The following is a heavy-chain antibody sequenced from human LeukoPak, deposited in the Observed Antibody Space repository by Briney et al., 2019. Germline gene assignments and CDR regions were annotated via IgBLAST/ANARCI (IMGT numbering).Heavy chain of an antibody. J-gene: IGHJ5*02. D-gene: IGHD3-22*01. V-gene: IGHV1-18*01. CDR1: GYTFTSYG. CDR3: ATGPYYYDSSGYGTGSGFDP. Sequence: ASVKVSCKASGYTFTSYGISWVRQAPGQGLEWMGWISAYNGNTNYAQKLQGRVTMTTDTSTSTAYMELRSLRSDDKAVYYCATGPYYYDSSGYGTGSGFDPWGQGTLVTVSS. CDR2: ISAYNGNT.